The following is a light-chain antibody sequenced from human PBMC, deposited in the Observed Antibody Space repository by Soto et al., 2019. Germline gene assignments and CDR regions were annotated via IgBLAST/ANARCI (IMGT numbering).Light chain of an antibody. CDR3: QQYSNYPYT. Sequence: EIVLTQSPGTLSLSPGERAILSCRASQSVSNSYLAWYQQKPGQAPRLLIYGASSRATGIPDKFSGSGSGADFTLTISGLEPEDFAVFYCQQYSNYPYTFGQGTKLKIK. CDR1: QSVSNSY. V-gene: IGKV3-20*01. J-gene: IGKJ2*01. CDR2: GAS.